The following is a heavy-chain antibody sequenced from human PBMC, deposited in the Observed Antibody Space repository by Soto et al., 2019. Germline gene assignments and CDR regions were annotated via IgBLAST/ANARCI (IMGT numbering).Heavy chain of an antibody. D-gene: IGHD6-13*01. V-gene: IGHV1-69*12. CDR3: ARDRIAAAGNPTLGGGWFDP. Sequence: QVQLVQSGAEVKKPGSSVKVSCKASGGTFSSYAISCVRQAPGQGLEWMGGIIPIFGTANYAQKFQCRVTITADESTSTAYMELSSLRSEDTAVYYCARDRIAAAGNPTLGGGWFDPWGQGTLVTVSS. CDR2: IIPIFGTA. CDR1: GGTFSSYA. J-gene: IGHJ5*02.